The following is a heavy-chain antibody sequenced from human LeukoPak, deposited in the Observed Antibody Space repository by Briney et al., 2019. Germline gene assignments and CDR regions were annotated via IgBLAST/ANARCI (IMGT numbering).Heavy chain of an antibody. V-gene: IGHV1-18*01. CDR3: ARSYIAAAGNDY. CDR2: ISAYNGNT. Sequence: ASVKVSCKASGYTFTSYGISWVRQAPGHGLEWMGWISAYNGNTNYAQKLQGRVTMTRDTSTSTVYMELSSLRSEDTAVYYCARSYIAAAGNDYWGQGTLVTVSS. D-gene: IGHD6-13*01. J-gene: IGHJ4*02. CDR1: GYTFTSYG.